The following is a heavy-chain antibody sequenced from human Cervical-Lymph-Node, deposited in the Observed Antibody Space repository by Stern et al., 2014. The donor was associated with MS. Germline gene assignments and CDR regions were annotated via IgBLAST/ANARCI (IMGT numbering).Heavy chain of an antibody. CDR2: IDPNNGGT. Sequence: QVQLMQSGAEVKKPGASVKVSCKTSGFTFASYYMHWVRQAPGQGLEWMGRIDPNNGGTNSAQKFQGRVTMTRATSIRTVYLELSRLRSDDTAVYYCARGPPGGDYFDYWGQGTLVTVSS. J-gene: IGHJ4*02. V-gene: IGHV1-2*06. D-gene: IGHD2-2*01. CDR3: ARGPPGGDYFDY. CDR1: GFTFASYY.